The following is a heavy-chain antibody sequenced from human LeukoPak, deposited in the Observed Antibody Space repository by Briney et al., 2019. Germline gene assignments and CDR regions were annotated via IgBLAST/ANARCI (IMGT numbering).Heavy chain of an antibody. Sequence: ASVKVSCKASGYTFTGYYMHWVRQAPGQGLEWVGWINPNSGGTNYAQKFQGRVTMTRDTSISTAYMELSRLRSDDTAVYYCARDYSSGWYFDYWGQGTLVTVSS. J-gene: IGHJ4*02. CDR3: ARDYSSGWYFDY. D-gene: IGHD6-19*01. CDR1: GYTFTGYY. V-gene: IGHV1-2*02. CDR2: INPNSGGT.